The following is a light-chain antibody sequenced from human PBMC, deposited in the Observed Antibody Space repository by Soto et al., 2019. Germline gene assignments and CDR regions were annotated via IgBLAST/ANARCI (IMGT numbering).Light chain of an antibody. CDR3: SSYTTTSSPV. V-gene: IGLV2-14*01. J-gene: IGLJ3*02. CDR1: SSDVGAYNF. CDR2: EVT. Sequence: QSALTQPASVSGSPGQSITISCTGTSSDVGAYNFVSWYQQHPDKAPKLIIFEVTNRPSGVSNRYSGSKSGNTASLIISGLQPEDDADYYCSSYTTTSSPVFGGGTKLTVL.